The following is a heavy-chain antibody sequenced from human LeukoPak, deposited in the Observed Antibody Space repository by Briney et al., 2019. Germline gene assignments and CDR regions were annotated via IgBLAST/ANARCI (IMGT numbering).Heavy chain of an antibody. CDR3: ARVLYFRENSYAGPFDQ. CDR2: IREDGSEA. D-gene: IGHD5-18*01. Sequence: GGPLRLSCEASGFIFSNFWMSWVRQAPGKGLEWVANIREDGSEAYYVDLVKGRFTISRDNDKNSLHLQMNSLRVEDTAVYYCARVLYFRENSYAGPFDQWGQGTLVTVSS. J-gene: IGHJ4*02. V-gene: IGHV3-7*01. CDR1: GFIFSNFW.